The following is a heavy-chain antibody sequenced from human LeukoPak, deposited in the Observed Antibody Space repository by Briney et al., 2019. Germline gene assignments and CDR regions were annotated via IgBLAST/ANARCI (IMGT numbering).Heavy chain of an antibody. Sequence: GGSLRLSCAASGFTFSTNAMSWVRQAPGKGLEWVSAVSGSGGNTYYAGSVKGRFTISRDNSRNTLYLQMNSLRAEDTAVYYCARPGINGSSWRYGTDYWGQGTLVTVSS. J-gene: IGHJ4*02. V-gene: IGHV3-23*01. CDR2: VSGSGGNT. D-gene: IGHD6-13*01. CDR3: ARPGINGSSWRYGTDY. CDR1: GFTFSTNA.